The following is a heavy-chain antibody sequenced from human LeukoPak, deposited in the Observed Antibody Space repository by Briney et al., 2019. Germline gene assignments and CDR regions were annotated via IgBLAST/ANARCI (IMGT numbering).Heavy chain of an antibody. V-gene: IGHV3-30-3*01. D-gene: IGHD1-1*01. CDR3: ARGYSTERGLEPPFDY. J-gene: IGHJ4*02. CDR1: GFTFSIYA. CDR2: IPYDGSNK. Sequence: GGSLRLSCAASGFTFSIYAMHWVRQAPGKGLEWVAVIPYDGSNKYYADSVKGRFTLSRDNSKNTLYLQMNSLRAGDTAVYYCARGYSTERGLEPPFDYWGQGTLVTVSS.